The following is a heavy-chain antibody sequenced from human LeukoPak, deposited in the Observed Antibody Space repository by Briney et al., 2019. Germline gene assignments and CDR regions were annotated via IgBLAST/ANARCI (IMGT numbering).Heavy chain of an antibody. V-gene: IGHV3-23*01. CDR1: GFTFDDYA. J-gene: IGHJ4*02. Sequence: GRSLRLSCAASGFTFDDYAMHWVRQAPGKGLEWVSGISGIGSATYYADSVKGRFTISRDTSSNTLYLQMNTLKDDDTAIYYCANARPGPMARNRGGDYWGPGTLVTVSS. D-gene: IGHD2-2*02. CDR3: ANARPGPMARNRGGDY. CDR2: ISGIGSAT.